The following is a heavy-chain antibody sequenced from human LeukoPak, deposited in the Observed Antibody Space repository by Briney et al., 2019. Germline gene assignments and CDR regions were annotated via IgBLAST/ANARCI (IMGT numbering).Heavy chain of an antibody. CDR2: IIPILGIA. Sequence: SVKVSCKASGGTFSSYAISWVRQAPGQGLEWMGRIIPILGIANYAQRFQGRVTITADKSTSTAYMGLSSLRSEDTAVYYCARGPGMDVWGQGTTVTVSS. V-gene: IGHV1-69*04. CDR3: ARGPGMDV. CDR1: GGTFSSYA. J-gene: IGHJ6*02.